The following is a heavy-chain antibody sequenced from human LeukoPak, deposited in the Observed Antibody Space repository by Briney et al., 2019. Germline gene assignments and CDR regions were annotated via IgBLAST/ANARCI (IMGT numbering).Heavy chain of an antibody. Sequence: GGSLRLSCVASGFSFSSYGMHWVRQAPGKGLEWVAGILYDGVNRYYANSVKGRFTVSRDNAKNSLYLQMSNLRAEDTAVYFCARGGGLDVWGQGATVTVS. CDR1: GFSFSSYG. D-gene: IGHD3-16*01. CDR3: ARGGGLDV. V-gene: IGHV3-33*05. CDR2: ILYDGVNR. J-gene: IGHJ6*02.